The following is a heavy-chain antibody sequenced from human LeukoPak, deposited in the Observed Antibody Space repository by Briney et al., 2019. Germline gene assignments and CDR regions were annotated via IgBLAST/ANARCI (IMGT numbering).Heavy chain of an antibody. CDR1: GYTFTSYG. D-gene: IGHD5-12*01. J-gene: IGHJ6*02. V-gene: IGHV1-18*01. CDR2: ISAYNGNT. CDR3: ARYSVATIPDYYYYYGMDV. Sequence: ASVKVSCKASGYTFTSYGISWVRQAPGQGLEWMGWISAYNGNTNYAQKLQGRVTMTTDTSTSTAYMELRSLRSDDTAVYYCARYSVATIPDYYYYYGMDVWGQGTLVTVSS.